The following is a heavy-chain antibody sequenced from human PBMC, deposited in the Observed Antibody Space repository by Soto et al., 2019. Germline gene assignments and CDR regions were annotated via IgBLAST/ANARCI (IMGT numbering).Heavy chain of an antibody. V-gene: IGHV3-23*01. Sequence: EVQLLESGGGLVQPGGSQILSCAASGFTFSDYGMSWVRQAPGKGLEWVSSINNAGVHTHYAGSVEGRFTISRDNSKNTLYLLMHSLRAEDTAIYYCAGQLWDTEYWGQGTLVTVSS. CDR1: GFTFSDYG. CDR3: AGQLWDTEY. CDR2: INNAGVHT. D-gene: IGHD3-16*01. J-gene: IGHJ4*02.